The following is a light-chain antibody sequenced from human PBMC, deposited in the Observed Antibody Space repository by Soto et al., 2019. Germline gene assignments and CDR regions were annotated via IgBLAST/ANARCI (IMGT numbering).Light chain of an antibody. CDR1: QSLVLRDGNTY. CDR3: MQGTHWPRT. V-gene: IGKV2-30*02. Sequence: DVVMTQSPLSLPVTLGQPASISCRSSQSLVLRDGNTYLNWFHQRPGQSPRRLIYKISNRDSGVPDRFSGSGSGTDFTLKISRVEAEDVGIYYCMQGTHWPRTFGQGTKVEIK. J-gene: IGKJ1*01. CDR2: KIS.